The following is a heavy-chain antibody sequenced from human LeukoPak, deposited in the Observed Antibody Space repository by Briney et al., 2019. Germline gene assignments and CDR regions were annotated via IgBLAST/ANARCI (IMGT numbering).Heavy chain of an antibody. CDR1: GGSISSGSYY. Sequence: SETLSLTCTVSGGSISSGSYYWSWIRQPAGKGLGWIGGIFTSGSTNYNPSLKSRVTISVDTSKNQFSLKLSSVTAADTAVYYCAREGVGATGLYYYYYMDVWGKGTTVTVSS. D-gene: IGHD1-26*01. J-gene: IGHJ6*03. V-gene: IGHV4-61*02. CDR2: IFTSGST. CDR3: AREGVGATGLYYYYYMDV.